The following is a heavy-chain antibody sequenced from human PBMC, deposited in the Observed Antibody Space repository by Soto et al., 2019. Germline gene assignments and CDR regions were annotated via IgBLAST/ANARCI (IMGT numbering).Heavy chain of an antibody. Sequence: EVQLEESGGGSVQPGGSLRLSCAASGLTVSDNYIRWVRHAPGKGLEWVSVIYRGGDTYYADSVKGRFTISRDNSKNTVYLQMNSLRDEDTAVYYCASCHWNGPNDYWGQGTLVTVSS. D-gene: IGHD1-1*01. CDR2: IYRGGDT. V-gene: IGHV3-66*01. CDR1: GLTVSDNY. J-gene: IGHJ4*02. CDR3: ASCHWNGPNDY.